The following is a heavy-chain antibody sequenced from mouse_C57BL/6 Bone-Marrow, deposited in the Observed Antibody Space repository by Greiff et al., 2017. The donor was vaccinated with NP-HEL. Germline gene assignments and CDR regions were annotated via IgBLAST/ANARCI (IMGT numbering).Heavy chain of an antibody. V-gene: IGHV1-55*01. D-gene: IGHD1-1*01. CDR3: ARSGVVATDYAMDY. J-gene: IGHJ4*01. CDR1: GYTFTSYW. Sequence: QVQLQQPGAELVKPGASVKMSCKASGYTFTSYWITWVKQRPGQGLEWIGDIYPGSGSTNYNEKFKSKATLTVDTSSSTDYMQLSSLTSEDSAVYYCARSGVVATDYAMDYWGQGTSVTVSS. CDR2: IYPGSGST.